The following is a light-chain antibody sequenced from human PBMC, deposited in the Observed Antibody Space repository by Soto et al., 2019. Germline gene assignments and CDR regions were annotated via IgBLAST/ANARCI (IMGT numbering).Light chain of an antibody. J-gene: IGKJ1*01. CDR3: QQYNSHRT. CDR1: QYISSW. V-gene: IGKV1-5*03. CDR2: KAS. Sequence: DIQMTQSPSTLSASVGDRVTITCRASQYISSWLAWYQQKPGKAPKLLIYKASSLESGVPSRFSGSGSGTEFTLPISSLQPDDFATYYCQQYNSHRTFGQGTKVEIK.